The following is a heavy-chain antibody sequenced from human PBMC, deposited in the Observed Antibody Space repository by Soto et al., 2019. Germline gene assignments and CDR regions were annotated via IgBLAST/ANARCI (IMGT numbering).Heavy chain of an antibody. J-gene: IGHJ4*02. CDR3: ARGRYGDY. CDR1: GYAFTTYG. CDR2: ISAHNGNT. D-gene: IGHD1-1*01. V-gene: IGHV1-18*01. Sequence: QVHLVQSGAEVKKPGASVKVSCKGSGYAFTTYGITWVRQAPGQGLEWMGWISAHNGNTNYAQKLQGRVTVTRDTSPSPGYMGLRSLRSDDTAVYYCARGRYGDYWGQGALVTVSS.